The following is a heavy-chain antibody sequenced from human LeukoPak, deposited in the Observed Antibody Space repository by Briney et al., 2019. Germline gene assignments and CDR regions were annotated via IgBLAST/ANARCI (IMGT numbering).Heavy chain of an antibody. J-gene: IGHJ4*02. CDR2: IRSKAYGGTT. CDR1: GFTFGDYA. Sequence: GGSLRLSCTASGFTFGDYAMSWFRQAPGKGLEGVGFIRSKAYGGTTEYAASVKGRFTISRDDSKSIAYLQMNSLKTEDTAVYYCTRGNYYDSSGYFDYWGQGTLVTVSS. D-gene: IGHD3-22*01. CDR3: TRGNYYDSSGYFDY. V-gene: IGHV3-49*03.